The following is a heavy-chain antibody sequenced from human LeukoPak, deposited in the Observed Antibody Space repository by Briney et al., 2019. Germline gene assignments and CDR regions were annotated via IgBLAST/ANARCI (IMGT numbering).Heavy chain of an antibody. CDR2: YYWDDDK. CDR3: AHSPPPNYYDSTLWYFQH. J-gene: IGHJ1*01. V-gene: IGHV2-5*02. D-gene: IGHD3-22*01. Sequence: SGPTLVKPTQTLRLTCTSSGFSLSPSGVGVGWIGQPPIKALEWLELYYWDDDKRYSPSLKSRLTITQHTSKNQVVLTMTNMDPVDTATYYCAHSPPPNYYDSTLWYFQHWGQGTLVTVSS. CDR1: GFSLSPSGVG.